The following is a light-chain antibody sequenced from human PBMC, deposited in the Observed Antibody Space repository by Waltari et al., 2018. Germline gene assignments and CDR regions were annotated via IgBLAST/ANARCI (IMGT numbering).Light chain of an antibody. J-gene: IGLJ1*01. Sequence: QSGLTQSPSVSGTPGQRVTISCSGRTSNIGSTNVNWYQQFPGTAPKLLIYRNSERPSGVPDRFSGSKSGTSASLAISGLQSEDEAEYYCSAWDDSVHVFGTGTRVTVL. CDR3: SAWDDSVHV. V-gene: IGLV1-44*01. CDR1: TSNIGSTN. CDR2: RNS.